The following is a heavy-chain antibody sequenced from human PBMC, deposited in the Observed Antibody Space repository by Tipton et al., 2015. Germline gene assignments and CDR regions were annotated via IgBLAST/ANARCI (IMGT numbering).Heavy chain of an antibody. J-gene: IGHJ5*02. CDR2: IYYSGTT. Sequence: TLSLTCTVSGGSIRRSSYYWGWIRQPPGKGLEWIASIYYSGTTYYNPSLKSRVAISVDTSRNQFSLNLTSVTAADTAVYYCARGYSRGGIDPWGQGTLVTVSS. CDR1: GGSIRRSSYY. D-gene: IGHD1-26*01. CDR3: ARGYSRGGIDP. V-gene: IGHV4-39*02.